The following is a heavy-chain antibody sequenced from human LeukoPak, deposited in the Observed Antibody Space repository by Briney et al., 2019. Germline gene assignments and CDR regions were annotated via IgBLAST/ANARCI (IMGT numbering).Heavy chain of an antibody. CDR2: IYYSGST. D-gene: IGHD3-22*01. CDR1: GGSVSSGSYY. Sequence: PSETLSLTCTVSGGSVSSGSYYWSWIRQPPGKGLEWIGYIYYSGSTNYNPSLKSRVTISVDTSKNQFSLKLSSVTAADTAVYYCARTITYYYDSSGYYGWFDPWGQGTLVTVSS. CDR3: ARTITYYYDSSGYYGWFDP. V-gene: IGHV4-61*01. J-gene: IGHJ5*02.